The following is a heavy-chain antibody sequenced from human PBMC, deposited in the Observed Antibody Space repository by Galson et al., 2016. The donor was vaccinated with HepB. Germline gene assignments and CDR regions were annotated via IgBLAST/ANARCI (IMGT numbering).Heavy chain of an antibody. D-gene: IGHD3-22*01. CDR2: ISWNGGSI. J-gene: IGHJ3*02. CDR1: GFTLDHYA. V-gene: IGHV3-9*01. CDR3: AKDSGAYYYDSSGYRRNAFDI. Sequence: SLRLSCAASGFTLDHYAMHWVRQAPGKGLEWVSGISWNGGSIGYADSVKGRFTISRDNAKNSLYLQMNSLRAGDTAVYYCAKDSGAYYYDSSGYRRNAFDIWGQGTMVTVSS.